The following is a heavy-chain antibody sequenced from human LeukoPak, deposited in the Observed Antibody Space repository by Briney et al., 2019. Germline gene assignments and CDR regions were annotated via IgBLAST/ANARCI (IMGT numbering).Heavy chain of an antibody. V-gene: IGHV3-21*01. CDR3: ARDPQFVRGDYYFDY. Sequence: GGSLRLSCAASGFTSSSYNMNWVRQAPGKGLEWVSSISSSTSYIYYADSVKGRFTISRDNAKNSLYLQMNSLRAEDTAVYYCARDPQFVRGDYYFDYWGQGTLVTVSS. D-gene: IGHD3-10*01. J-gene: IGHJ4*02. CDR1: GFTSSSYN. CDR2: ISSSTSYI.